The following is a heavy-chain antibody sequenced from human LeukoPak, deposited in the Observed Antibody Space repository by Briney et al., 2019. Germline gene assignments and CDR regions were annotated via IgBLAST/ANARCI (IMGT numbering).Heavy chain of an antibody. D-gene: IGHD7-27*01. V-gene: IGHV3-48*01. Sequence: PGESLRLSCAASGFTFTTYSMNWVRQAPGKGLEWVSHMGIGTSIIGYADSVKGRFTISRDNAKNSVHLQMSNLRVDDSAVYYCVRDKDWGFDSWGQGTLVTVSS. J-gene: IGHJ4*02. CDR1: GFTFTTYS. CDR3: VRDKDWGFDS. CDR2: MGIGTSII.